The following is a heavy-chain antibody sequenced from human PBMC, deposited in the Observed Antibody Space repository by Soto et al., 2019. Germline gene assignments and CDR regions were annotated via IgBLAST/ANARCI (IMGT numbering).Heavy chain of an antibody. D-gene: IGHD6-6*01. CDR3: ARIEYSSSLNWLDP. V-gene: IGHV3-21*01. Sequence: PVGSLRLSCAASGFTFSSYSMNWVRQAPGKGLEWVSSISSRSSHIYYADSVKGRFTISRDNAKNSLYLQMNSLRAEDTAVYYCARIEYSSSLNWLDPWGQGTLVTVSS. CDR1: GFTFSSYS. CDR2: ISSRSSHI. J-gene: IGHJ5*02.